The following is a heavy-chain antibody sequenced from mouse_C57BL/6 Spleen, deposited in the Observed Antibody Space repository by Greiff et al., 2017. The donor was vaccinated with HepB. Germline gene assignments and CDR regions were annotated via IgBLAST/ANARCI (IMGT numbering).Heavy chain of an antibody. Sequence: EVQLQESGGGLVKPGGSLKLSCAASGFTFSDYGMHWVRQAPEKGLEWVAYISSGSSTIYYADTVKGRFTISRDNAKNTLFLQMTSLRSEDTAMYYCARGDYDEGRYYFDYWGQGTTLTVSS. D-gene: IGHD2-4*01. CDR3: ARGDYDEGRYYFDY. J-gene: IGHJ2*01. CDR1: GFTFSDYG. V-gene: IGHV5-17*01. CDR2: ISSGSSTI.